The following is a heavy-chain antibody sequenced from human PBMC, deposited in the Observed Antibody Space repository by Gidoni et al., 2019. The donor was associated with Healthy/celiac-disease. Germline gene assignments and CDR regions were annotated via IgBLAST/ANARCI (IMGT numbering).Heavy chain of an antibody. CDR3: AKDGSGYYYFDY. J-gene: IGHJ4*02. CDR2: ISGSGCST. V-gene: IGHV3-23*01. CDR1: GVPFSSDA. Sequence: EVQLLESGGGLVQPGGSLRLSCDASGVPFSSDAMSWVRQAPGKGLEWVSAISGSGCSTYYADSVEGRFTISRDNSKNTLYLQMNSLRAEDTAVYYCAKDGSGYYYFDYWGQGTLVTVSS. D-gene: IGHD3-22*01.